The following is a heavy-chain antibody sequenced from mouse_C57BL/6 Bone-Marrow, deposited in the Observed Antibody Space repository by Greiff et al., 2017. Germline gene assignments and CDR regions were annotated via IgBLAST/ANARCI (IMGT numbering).Heavy chain of an antibody. J-gene: IGHJ3*01. D-gene: IGHD2-3*01. CDR3: TIYEGYSWFAD. CDR2: IDPENGDN. V-gene: IGHV14-4*01. CDR1: GFNIKDDY. Sequence: EVQLQQSGAELVRPGASVKLSCTASGFNIKDDYMHWVKQRPEQGLEWIGWIDPENGDNAYASKFQGKATITADTSSNTAYLQLSSLTSEDASVYYCTIYEGYSWFADWGQGTLVTVSA.